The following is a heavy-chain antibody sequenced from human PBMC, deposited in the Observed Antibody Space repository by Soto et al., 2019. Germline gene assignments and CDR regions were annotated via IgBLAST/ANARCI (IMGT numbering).Heavy chain of an antibody. J-gene: IGHJ4*02. V-gene: IGHV4-59*08. CDR1: GGSISSYY. D-gene: IGHD6-19*01. CDR3: ARHVNVAVAGTGFAY. Sequence: QVQLQESGPGLVKPSETLSLTCTVSGGSISSYYWSWIRQPPGKGLEWIGHIHYSGSTNYNPSLRIRVTMSVGTSQNQFSLKLSSVTAADTAVYYCARHVNVAVAGTGFAYWGQGTLVTVSS. CDR2: IHYSGST.